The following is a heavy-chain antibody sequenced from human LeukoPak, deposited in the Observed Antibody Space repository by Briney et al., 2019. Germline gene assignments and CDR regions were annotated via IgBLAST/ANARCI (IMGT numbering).Heavy chain of an antibody. CDR2: INPSGGST. J-gene: IGHJ4*02. V-gene: IGHV1-46*01. D-gene: IGHD3-22*01. CDR3: ARSNYYDSSGYHGDY. CDR1: GYTFTNYY. Sequence: GASVKVSCKASGYTFTNYYIHWVRQAPGQGLEWMGIINPSGGSTSYAQKFQGRVTMTRDTSTSTVYMELSSLRSEDTAVYYCARSNYYDSSGYHGDYWGQGTLVTVSS.